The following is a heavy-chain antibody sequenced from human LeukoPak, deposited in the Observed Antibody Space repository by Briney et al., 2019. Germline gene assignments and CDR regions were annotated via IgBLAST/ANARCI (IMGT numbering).Heavy chain of an antibody. D-gene: IGHD2-21*02. CDR1: GGSISSYY. J-gene: IGHJ3*02. Sequence: SETLSLTCTVSGGSISSYYWSWIRQPPGKGLEWIGYIYYSGSTYYNPSLKSRVTISVDTSKNQFSLKLSFVTAADTAVYYCARGVLAYCGADCYDDAFDIWGQGTMVTVSS. CDR3: ARGVLAYCGADCYDDAFDI. V-gene: IGHV4-59*01. CDR2: IYYSGST.